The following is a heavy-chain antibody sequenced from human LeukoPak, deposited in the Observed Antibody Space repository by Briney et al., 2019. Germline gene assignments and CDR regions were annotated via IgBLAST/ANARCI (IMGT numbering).Heavy chain of an antibody. Sequence: GGSLRLSCAASGITFTNYAISWVRQAPTKGLEWVSTISGVGGDSAYYADSVKGRLTISRDYSKNTLFLQMNSLRAEDTAVYYCATIQYQLPPARWPSIYWGQGTLVTVSS. CDR2: ISGVGGDSA. J-gene: IGHJ4*02. CDR1: GITFTNYA. V-gene: IGHV3-23*01. CDR3: ATIQYQLPPARWPSIY. D-gene: IGHD5-24*01.